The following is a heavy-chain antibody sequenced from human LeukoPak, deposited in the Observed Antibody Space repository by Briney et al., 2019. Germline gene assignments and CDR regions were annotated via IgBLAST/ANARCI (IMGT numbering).Heavy chain of an antibody. CDR3: ARDYSPDY. Sequence: GGSLRLSCAASGFTFRSYWLSWVRQAPGKGLEWVANIKQDGSEKYYVDSVKGRFTISRDNAKNSLYLQMNSLRAEDTAVYYCARDYSPDYWGQGTLVTVSS. D-gene: IGHD6-13*01. V-gene: IGHV3-7*01. J-gene: IGHJ4*02. CDR2: IKQDGSEK. CDR1: GFTFRSYW.